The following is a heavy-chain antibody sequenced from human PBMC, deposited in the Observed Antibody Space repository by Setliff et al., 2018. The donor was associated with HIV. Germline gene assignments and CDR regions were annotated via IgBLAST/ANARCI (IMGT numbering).Heavy chain of an antibody. D-gene: IGHD6-19*01. J-gene: IGHJ6*02. Sequence: ETLSLTCTVSGSSISSNYYWAWIRQAPGKGLEWVSSISSSSSYIYYADSVKGRFTISRDNAKNSLYLQMNSLRAEDTAVYYCARDYAVRSSGWMGLVGDYYYYGMDVWGQGTTVTVSS. CDR2: ISSSSSYI. V-gene: IGHV3-21*01. CDR3: ARDYAVRSSGWMGLVGDYYYYGMDV. CDR1: GSSISSNY.